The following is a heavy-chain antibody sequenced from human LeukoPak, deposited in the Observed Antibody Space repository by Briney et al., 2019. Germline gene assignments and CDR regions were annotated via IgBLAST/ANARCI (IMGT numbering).Heavy chain of an antibody. CDR3: ARGPNKSDGGNSGSAWFDP. J-gene: IGHJ5*02. Sequence: GASVKFSCKASGYTFTTYDINWVRQATGQGLEWMGWMNPNSGNTGYAQKFQGRVTMTRNTSISTAYMELRSLRSEDTAVYYCARGPNKSDGGNSGSAWFDPWGQGTLVTVSS. CDR1: GYTFTTYD. CDR2: MNPNSGNT. D-gene: IGHD4-23*01. V-gene: IGHV1-8*01.